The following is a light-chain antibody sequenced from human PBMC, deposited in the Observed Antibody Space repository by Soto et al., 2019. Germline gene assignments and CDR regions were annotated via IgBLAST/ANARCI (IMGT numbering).Light chain of an antibody. CDR1: QGISSY. CDR3: QQYDSYLWT. CDR2: AAS. J-gene: IGKJ1*01. Sequence: SRLTCAPCALSASTVDRVTITCRASQGISSYLAWYQQKPGQAPKLLIYAASTMESGVPSRFSGSGSGTDFTLTISSLQSEDFATYYCQQYDSYLWTFGQGTKVDIK. V-gene: IGKV1-8*01.